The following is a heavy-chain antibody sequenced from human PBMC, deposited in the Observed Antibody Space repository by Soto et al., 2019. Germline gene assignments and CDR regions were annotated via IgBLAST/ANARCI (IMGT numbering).Heavy chain of an antibody. D-gene: IGHD3-22*01. CDR2: MYYGGRT. J-gene: IGHJ5*02. CDR1: GGSISSYY. CDR3: ARGTPLPLIVRSSSGPWFDP. V-gene: IGHV4-59*08. Sequence: SETLSLTCTVSGGSISSYYWSWIRQPPGKGLEWIGYMYYGGRTNYNPSLKSRVTISVDTSKMQVSLKLSSVTAADTAVYFCARGTPLPLIVRSSSGPWFDPWGQGTLVTVSS.